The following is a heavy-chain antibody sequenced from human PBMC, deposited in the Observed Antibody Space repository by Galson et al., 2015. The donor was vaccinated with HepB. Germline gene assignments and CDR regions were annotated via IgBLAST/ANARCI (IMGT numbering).Heavy chain of an antibody. J-gene: IGHJ4*02. V-gene: IGHV3-66*01. CDR1: GFTVSSNY. Sequence: SLRLSCAASGFTVSSNYMSWVRQAPGKGLEWVSVIYSGGSTYYADSVKGRFTISRDNPKNTMYLQMNSLRAEDTAVYYCARLERWLQLPDYWDQGTLVTVSS. D-gene: IGHD5-24*01. CDR2: IYSGGST. CDR3: ARLERWLQLPDY.